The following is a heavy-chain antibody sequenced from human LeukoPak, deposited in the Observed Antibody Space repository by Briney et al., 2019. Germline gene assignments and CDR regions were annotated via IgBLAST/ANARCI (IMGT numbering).Heavy chain of an antibody. J-gene: IGHJ4*02. V-gene: IGHV3-9*01. D-gene: IGHD3-9*01. CDR2: INWNGGFI. CDR3: AKDISPRRYYDWPTSDFDF. Sequence: GWSLRLSCAASGFTFDDYAMHWVWQAPGKGLEWVSGINWNGGFITYADSVKGRFTISRDSAKNSLYLEMNSLRGEDTAFYYCAKDISPRRYYDWPTSDFDFWGQETLVTVSS. CDR1: GFTFDDYA.